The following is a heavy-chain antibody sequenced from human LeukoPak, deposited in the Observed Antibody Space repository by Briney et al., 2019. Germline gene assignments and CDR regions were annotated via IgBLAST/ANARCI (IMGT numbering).Heavy chain of an antibody. J-gene: IGHJ3*02. Sequence: ASVKVSCKASGYTFTGYYMHWVRQAPGQGLEWMGWINPNSGGTNYAQKFQGRVTMTRDTSISTAYMELSRLRSDDTAVYYCARVPQYYYDSSGNDLEAFDILGQRTMVNVFS. V-gene: IGHV1-2*02. CDR3: ARVPQYYYDSSGNDLEAFDI. CDR2: INPNSGGT. D-gene: IGHD3-22*01. CDR1: GYTFTGYY.